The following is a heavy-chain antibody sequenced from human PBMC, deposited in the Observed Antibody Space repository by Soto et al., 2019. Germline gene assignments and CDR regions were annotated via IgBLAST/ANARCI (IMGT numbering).Heavy chain of an antibody. J-gene: IGHJ6*02. CDR2: IYPGDSDT. CDR3: ASSPASNSPYYYYGMDV. Sequence: GESLKISCKGSGYSFTSYWIGWVRQMPGKGLEWMGIIYPGDSDTRYSPSFQGQVTISADKSISTAYLQWSSLKASDTAMYYCASSPASNSPYYYYGMDVWGQGTTVTVLL. V-gene: IGHV5-51*01. CDR1: GYSFTSYW. D-gene: IGHD4-4*01.